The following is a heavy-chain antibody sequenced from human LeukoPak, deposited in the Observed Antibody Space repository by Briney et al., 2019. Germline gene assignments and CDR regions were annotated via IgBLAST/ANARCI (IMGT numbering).Heavy chain of an antibody. CDR3: TTDAYYYDSSTSFYAEYFQH. J-gene: IGHJ1*01. Sequence: PGGSLRLSCAASGFTFSYAWMSWVRQAPGKGLEWVGRIKSKTDSGTTDYAPPVKGRFSISRDDSKNTLYLQMSSLRIEDTAVYYCTTDAYYYDSSTSFYAEYFQHWGQGTLATVSS. V-gene: IGHV3-15*01. CDR1: GFTFSYAW. D-gene: IGHD3-22*01. CDR2: IKSKTDSGTT.